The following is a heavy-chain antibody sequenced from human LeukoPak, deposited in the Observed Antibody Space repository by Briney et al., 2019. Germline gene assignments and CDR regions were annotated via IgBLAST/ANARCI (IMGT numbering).Heavy chain of an antibody. J-gene: IGHJ5*02. CDR2: INHSGST. D-gene: IGHD2-21*02. CDR1: GGSFSGYY. Sequence: SETLSLTCAVYGGSFSGYYWSWIRQPPGKGLEWIGEINHSGSTNYNPSLKSRVTISVDTSKNQFSLKLSSVTAADTAVYYCARGRPPWGGLHNWFDPWGQGTLVTVSS. CDR3: ARGRPPWGGLHNWFDP. V-gene: IGHV4-34*01.